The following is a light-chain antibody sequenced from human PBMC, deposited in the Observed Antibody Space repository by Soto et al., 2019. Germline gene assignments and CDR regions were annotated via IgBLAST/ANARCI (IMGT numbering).Light chain of an antibody. CDR2: DAS. J-gene: IGKJ3*01. CDR3: QQRSNWPPD. V-gene: IGKV3-11*01. CDR1: QSVSSY. Sequence: EIVMTQSPATLSVSPGERATLSCRASQSVSSYLAWYQQKPGQAPRLLIYDASNRATGIPARFSGSGSGTDFTLTISSLEPEDFAVYYCQQRSNWPPDFGPGTKVDIK.